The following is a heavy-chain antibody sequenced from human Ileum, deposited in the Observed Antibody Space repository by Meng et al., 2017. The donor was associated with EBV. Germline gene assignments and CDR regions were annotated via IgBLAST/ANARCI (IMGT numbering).Heavy chain of an antibody. CDR1: CDSITNHNW. J-gene: IGHJ1*01. Sequence: QVKWRESRPALVKPAETLYLHCSVSCDSITNHNWWAWVRQPPGKGLEWIGEIPPRGSSAYNPSLKSRVSMSIDKSKNQFSLKLTSVTAADTAVYHCLRGSGGSVWGQGTLVTVSS. V-gene: IGHV4-4*02. CDR2: IPPRGSS. D-gene: IGHD3-10*01. CDR3: LRGSGGSV.